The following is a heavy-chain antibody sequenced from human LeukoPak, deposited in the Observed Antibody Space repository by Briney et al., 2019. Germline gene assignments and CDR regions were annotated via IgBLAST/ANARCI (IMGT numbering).Heavy chain of an antibody. J-gene: IGHJ3*02. CDR3: PAEVIARGAFDI. CDR1: GFTFSSYA. V-gene: IGHV3-23*01. D-gene: IGHD2-21*01. Sequence: GGSLRLSCAASGFTFSSYAMSWVRQAPGKGLEWVSAISGSGGSTYYADSVKGRFTISRDNSKNTLYLQMNSLRAEDTAVYYCPAEVIARGAFDIWGQGTMVTVPS. CDR2: ISGSGGST.